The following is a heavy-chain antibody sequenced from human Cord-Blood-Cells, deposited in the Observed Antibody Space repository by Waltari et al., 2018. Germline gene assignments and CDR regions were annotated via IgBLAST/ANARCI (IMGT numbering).Heavy chain of an antibody. CDR3: ARLPISGSYDY. J-gene: IGHJ4*02. Sequence: QVQLQQWGAGLLKPSETLSLTCAVYGGSFSGYYWSWIRQPPGKGLEWIGEINHSGSTNYNPSLKSRVTISVDTSKNQFSLKLSSVTAADTAMYYCARLPISGSYDYWGQGTLVTVSS. CDR2: INHSGST. D-gene: IGHD1-26*01. V-gene: IGHV4-34*01. CDR1: GGSFSGYY.